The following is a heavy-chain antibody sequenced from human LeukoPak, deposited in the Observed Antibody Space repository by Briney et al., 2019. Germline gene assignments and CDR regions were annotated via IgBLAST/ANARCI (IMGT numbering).Heavy chain of an antibody. CDR1: AFTFSNAW. CDR2: IKSKTNGGTT. V-gene: IGHV3-15*01. J-gene: IGHJ4*02. Sequence: PGGSLRLSCAASAFTFSNAWMSWVRQVPGKGLDWVGRIKSKTNGGTTDHAAPVKGRFTISRDDSKSTLYLQMNSLKTEDTAVYYCTYYYDSSTYYHVDYWGQGTLVTVSS. D-gene: IGHD3-22*01. CDR3: TYYYDSSTYYHVDY.